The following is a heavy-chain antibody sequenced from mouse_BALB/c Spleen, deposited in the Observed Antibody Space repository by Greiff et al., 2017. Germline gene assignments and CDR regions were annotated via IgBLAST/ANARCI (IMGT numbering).Heavy chain of an antibody. D-gene: IGHD1-1*01. Sequence: VMLVESGPGLVQPSQSLSITCTVSGFSLTSYGVHWVRQSPGKGLEWLGVIWSGGSTDYNAAFISRLSISKDNSKSQVFFKMNSLQANDTAIYYCARKPSVVDAMDYWGQGTSVTVSS. J-gene: IGHJ4*01. V-gene: IGHV2-2*02. CDR1: GFSLTSYG. CDR3: ARKPSVVDAMDY. CDR2: IWSGGST.